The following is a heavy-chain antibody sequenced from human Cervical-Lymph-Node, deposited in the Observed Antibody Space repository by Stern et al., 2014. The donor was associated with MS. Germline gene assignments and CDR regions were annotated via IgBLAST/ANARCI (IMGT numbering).Heavy chain of an antibody. Sequence: QVQLQESGPGLVKPSQTLSLSCTVSGGSISSVGYHWNWIRQHPEKGLEWIGSIYYTGSTYYNPSLKSLAVISVDSSKNQFSLNLTSVTAADTAMYYCARSSITIFRVVTAFDIWGQGTMVSVSS. CDR2: IYYTGST. J-gene: IGHJ3*02. V-gene: IGHV4-31*01. CDR1: GGSISSVGYH. D-gene: IGHD3-3*01. CDR3: ARSSITIFRVVTAFDI.